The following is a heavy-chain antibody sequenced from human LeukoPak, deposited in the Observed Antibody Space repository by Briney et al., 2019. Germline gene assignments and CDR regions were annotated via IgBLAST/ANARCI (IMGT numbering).Heavy chain of an antibody. CDR2: IYYSGST. Sequence: SETLSLTCTVSGGSISSSSYYWSWIRQPPGKGLECIGSIYYSGSTYYNPSLKSRVTISADTSKNQFSLKLSSVTATDTAVYYCARRYTGYDGFDYWGQGTLVTVSS. D-gene: IGHD5-12*01. V-gene: IGHV4-39*01. CDR3: ARRYTGYDGFDY. J-gene: IGHJ4*02. CDR1: GGSISSSSYY.